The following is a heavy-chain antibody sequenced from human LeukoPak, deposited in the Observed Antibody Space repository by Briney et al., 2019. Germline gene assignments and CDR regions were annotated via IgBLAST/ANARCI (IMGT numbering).Heavy chain of an antibody. CDR1: GGSFGGYY. D-gene: IGHD6-13*01. CDR2: INHSGST. V-gene: IGHV4-34*01. J-gene: IGHJ4*02. CDR3: ARGAAAAGTALGY. Sequence: SETLSLTCAVYGGSFGGYYWSWIRQPPGKGLEWIGEINHSGSTNYNPSLKSRVTISVDTSKNQFSLKLSSVTAADTAVYYCARGAAAAGTALGYWGQGTLVTVSS.